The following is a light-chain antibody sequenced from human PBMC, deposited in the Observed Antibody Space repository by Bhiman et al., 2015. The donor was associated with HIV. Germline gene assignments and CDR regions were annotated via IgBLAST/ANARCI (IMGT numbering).Light chain of an antibody. Sequence: YELTQPPSVSVSPGQTATITCSGDALPQQFSYWYQQKPGQAPVLVIYKDSQRPSGIPERFSGSSSGTTVTLTISGVQAEDEAAYYCQSADSVSGHGVVFGGGTKLTVL. CDR3: QSADSVSGHGVV. CDR1: ALPQQF. CDR2: KDS. J-gene: IGLJ2*01. V-gene: IGLV3-25*02.